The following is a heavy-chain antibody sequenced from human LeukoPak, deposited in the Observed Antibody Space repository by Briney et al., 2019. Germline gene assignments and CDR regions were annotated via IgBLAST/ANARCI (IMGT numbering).Heavy chain of an antibody. Sequence: PGGSLRLSCAAPGLTITTHWMTWVRQAPEKGLEWVATIEQDGTKEYYVDSVKGRSTISRDNAKNSLYLQMNSLRADDTAVYYCVRDFDYWGQGTLVTVSS. V-gene: IGHV3-7*01. CDR1: GLTITTHW. J-gene: IGHJ4*02. CDR3: VRDFDY. CDR2: IEQDGTKE.